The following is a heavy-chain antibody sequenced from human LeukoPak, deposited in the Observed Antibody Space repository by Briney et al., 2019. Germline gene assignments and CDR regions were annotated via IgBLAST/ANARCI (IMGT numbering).Heavy chain of an antibody. CDR3: ARGGDTIGSIRSPFDI. D-gene: IGHD3-22*01. V-gene: IGHV3-53*01. Sequence: VGSLRLSCAASGFTVSDNYTSWVRQAPGKGLEWVSAISGGGSTYYADSVKGRFIISRDNSKNTVYLQLNSLRAEDTAVYYCARGGDTIGSIRSPFDIWGQGTMVTVSS. CDR2: ISGGGST. CDR1: GFTVSDNY. J-gene: IGHJ3*02.